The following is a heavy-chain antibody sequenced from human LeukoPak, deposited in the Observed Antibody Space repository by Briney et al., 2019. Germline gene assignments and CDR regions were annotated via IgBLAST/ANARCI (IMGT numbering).Heavy chain of an antibody. D-gene: IGHD1-26*01. CDR1: GYSFTSYW. V-gene: IGHV5-51*01. CDR2: IYPGDSNT. CDR3: ARHWKSGSYQTVDWFDP. J-gene: IGHJ5*02. Sequence: GESLKISCKGSGYSFTSYWIGWVRQMPGKGLEWMGIIYPGDSNTRYSPSFQGQVTISADKSISTAYLQWSSLKASDTAMYYCARHWKSGSYQTVDWFDPWGQGTLVTVSS.